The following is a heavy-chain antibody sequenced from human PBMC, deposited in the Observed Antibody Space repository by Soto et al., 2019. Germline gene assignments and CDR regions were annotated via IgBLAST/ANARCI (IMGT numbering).Heavy chain of an antibody. CDR2: IGAYNGNR. CDR1: GYTFTSYG. D-gene: IGHD6-13*01. J-gene: IGHJ5*02. V-gene: IGHV1-18*01. Sequence: GASVKVSFKASGYTFTSYGISWVRQAPGQGLEWMGWIGAYNGNRNYAQKLQGRVTMTTDTSTSTAYMELRSLRSDDTAVYYCARALAPAGSVFDPWGQGTLVTVSS. CDR3: ARALAPAGSVFDP.